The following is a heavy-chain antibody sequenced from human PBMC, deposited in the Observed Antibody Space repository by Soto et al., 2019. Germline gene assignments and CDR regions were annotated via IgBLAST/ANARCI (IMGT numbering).Heavy chain of an antibody. CDR3: ARGINYYDSGDDAFDI. V-gene: IGHV1-8*01. CDR2: MNPNSGNT. CDR1: GYTFTSYD. J-gene: IGHJ3*02. D-gene: IGHD3-10*01. Sequence: QVQLVQSGAEVKKPGASVKVSCKASGYTFTSYDINWVRQATGQGLEWMGWMNPNSGNTGYAQKFQGRVTMTRNISISTAYMELSSLRSEDTAVYYCARGINYYDSGDDAFDIWGQGKMVTVSS.